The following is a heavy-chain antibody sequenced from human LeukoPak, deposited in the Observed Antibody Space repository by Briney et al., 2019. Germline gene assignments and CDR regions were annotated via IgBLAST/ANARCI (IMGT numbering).Heavy chain of an antibody. J-gene: IGHJ5*02. CDR1: GYTFTSYD. Sequence: GASVKVSCKASGYTFTSYDINWVRQATGQGLEWMGWMNPNSGNTGYAQKFQGRVTMTRNTSISTAYMELSSPRSEDTAVYYCARLRIAVAGRGWFDPWAREPWSPSPQ. D-gene: IGHD6-19*01. CDR2: MNPNSGNT. CDR3: ARLRIAVAGRGWFDP. V-gene: IGHV1-8*01.